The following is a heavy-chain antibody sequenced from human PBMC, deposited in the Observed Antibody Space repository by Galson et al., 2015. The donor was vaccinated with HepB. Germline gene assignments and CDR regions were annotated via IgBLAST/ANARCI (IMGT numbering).Heavy chain of an antibody. CDR2: ISYDGSNK. V-gene: IGHV3-30*04. D-gene: IGHD6-13*01. CDR1: GFTFSSYA. CDR3: ASRASSSWYLYYYGMDV. J-gene: IGHJ6*02. Sequence: SLRLSCAASGFTFSSYAMHWVRQAPGKGLEWVAVISYDGSNKYYADSVKGRFTISRDNSKNTLYLQMNSLRAEDTAVYYCASRASSSWYLYYYGMDVWGQGTTVTVSS.